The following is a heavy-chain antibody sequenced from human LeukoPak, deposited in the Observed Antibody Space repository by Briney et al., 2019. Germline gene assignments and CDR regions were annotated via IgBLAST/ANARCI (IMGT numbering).Heavy chain of an antibody. CDR3: ARLHAFDI. Sequence: PSETLSLTCTVSGGSISSSSYYWGWIRQPPGKGLEWIGSIYYSGSTYYNPSLKSRVTISVDTSKNQFSLKLSSVTAADTAVYYCARLHAFDIWGQGTMVTVSS. J-gene: IGHJ3*02. CDR2: IYYSGST. V-gene: IGHV4-39*01. CDR1: GGSISSSSYY.